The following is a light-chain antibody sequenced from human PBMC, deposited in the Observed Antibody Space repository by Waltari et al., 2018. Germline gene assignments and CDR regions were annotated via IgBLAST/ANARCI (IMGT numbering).Light chain of an antibody. CDR3: QKYYSSPYT. J-gene: IGKJ2*01. Sequence: ILWTQSPDSLAVSLLERAPTNLTSSQSLFYSSNNKYYLAWYQQKPRQPPTLLIYWASTREAGVPARCIGSGSGTAFTITISNLQAEDVAVYYCQKYYSSPYTFGQGTKLEIK. CDR1: QSLFYSSNNKYY. CDR2: WAS. V-gene: IGKV4-1*01.